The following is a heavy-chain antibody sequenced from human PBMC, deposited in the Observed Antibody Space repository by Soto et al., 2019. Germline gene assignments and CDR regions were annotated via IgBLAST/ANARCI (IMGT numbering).Heavy chain of an antibody. CDR1: GFTFISSA. CDR2: IVLGSGNT. Sequence: ASVKVSCKASGFTFISSAVQWVRQARGQRLEWMGWIVLGSGNTDYAQKLQDRFTITWDMSTGTAYMELSRLRSEDTAVYYCAREPTRINMVRGVMTTYNWFDPWGQGNMVTVYS. J-gene: IGHJ5*02. CDR3: AREPTRINMVRGVMTTYNWFDP. V-gene: IGHV1-58*01. D-gene: IGHD3-10*01.